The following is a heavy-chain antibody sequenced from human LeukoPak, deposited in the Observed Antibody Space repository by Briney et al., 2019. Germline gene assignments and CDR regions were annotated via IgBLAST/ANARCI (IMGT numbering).Heavy chain of an antibody. Sequence: GASVKVSCKASGYTFTSYGISWVRQAPGQGLEWMGWISAYNGNTNYAPKLQGRVTMTTDTSTSTAYMELRSLRSDDTAVYYCARSVGKQQLVPRDYYYYYMDVWGKGTTVTVSS. CDR3: ARSVGKQQLVPRDYYYYYMDV. CDR1: GYTFTSYG. J-gene: IGHJ6*03. D-gene: IGHD6-13*01. V-gene: IGHV1-18*01. CDR2: ISAYNGNT.